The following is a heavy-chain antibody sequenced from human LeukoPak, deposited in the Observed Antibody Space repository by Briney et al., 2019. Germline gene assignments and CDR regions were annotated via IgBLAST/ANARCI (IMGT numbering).Heavy chain of an antibody. CDR3: ARGNFYSSSGSSPLDS. Sequence: GGSLRLSCAASGFTFNTYWMHWVRQVPGKGLVWVSRINSDGSRTNYVDSAKGRFTISRDNAKNTLFVQMNSLRAEDSAVYYCARGNFYSSSGSSPLDSWGQGTLVTVSS. D-gene: IGHD3-10*01. CDR1: GFTFNTYW. CDR2: INSDGSRT. V-gene: IGHV3-74*01. J-gene: IGHJ4*02.